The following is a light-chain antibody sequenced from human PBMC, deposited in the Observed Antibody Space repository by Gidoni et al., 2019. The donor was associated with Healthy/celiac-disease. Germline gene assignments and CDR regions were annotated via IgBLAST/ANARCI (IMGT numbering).Light chain of an antibody. Sequence: DVVMTQSPLSLPVTLGQPASIPCRSSHSLVYRDGNPYLNWCQQRPGQSPRRLIYKVSNRDAGVPDRFSGSGSGTDFTLKISRWEAEEVGVYYCMQGTHWPPTFGQGTKVEIK. CDR1: HSLVYRDGNPY. J-gene: IGKJ1*01. CDR2: KVS. V-gene: IGKV2-30*01. CDR3: MQGTHWPPT.